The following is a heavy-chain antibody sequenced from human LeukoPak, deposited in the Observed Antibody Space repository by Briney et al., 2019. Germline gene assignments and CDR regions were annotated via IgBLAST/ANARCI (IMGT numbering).Heavy chain of an antibody. J-gene: IGHJ4*02. CDR3: ASRRSRVRGVVGD. D-gene: IGHD3-10*01. CDR2: INHSGST. Sequence: SETLSLTCAVYGGSFSGYYWSWIRQPPGKGLEWIGEINHSGSTNYNPSLKSRVSISVDTSKNQFSLKLSSVTAADTAVYYCASRRSRVRGVVGDWGQGTLVTVSS. V-gene: IGHV4-34*01. CDR1: GGSFSGYY.